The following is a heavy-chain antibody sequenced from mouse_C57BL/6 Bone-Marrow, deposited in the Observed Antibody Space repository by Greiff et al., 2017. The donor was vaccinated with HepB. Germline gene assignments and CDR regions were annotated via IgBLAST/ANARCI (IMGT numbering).Heavy chain of an antibody. Sequence: VQLQPGAELVKPGASVKLSCKASGYTFTSYWMHWVKQRPGQGLEWIGMIHPNSGSTNYNEKFKSKATLTVDKSSSTAYMQLSSLTSEDSAVYYCARELRDAMDYWGQGTSVTVSS. CDR1: GYTFTSYW. D-gene: IGHD2-12*01. V-gene: IGHV1-64*01. J-gene: IGHJ4*01. CDR3: ARELRDAMDY. CDR2: IHPNSGST.